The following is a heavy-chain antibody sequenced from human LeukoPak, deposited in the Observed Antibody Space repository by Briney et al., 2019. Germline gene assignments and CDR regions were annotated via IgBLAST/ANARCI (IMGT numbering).Heavy chain of an antibody. CDR1: GGSISTYY. CDR2: VYYSGTT. D-gene: IGHD5-24*01. CDR3: ARGERRDGYTFAY. V-gene: IGHV4-59*01. J-gene: IGHJ4*02. Sequence: SETLSLTCTVSGGSISTYYWSWIRQPPGKGLVWIGYVYYSGTTNYNPSLKSRVTISLDTSKNQFSLMLSSVTAADTAVYFCARGERRDGYTFAYWGQGTLVTVSS.